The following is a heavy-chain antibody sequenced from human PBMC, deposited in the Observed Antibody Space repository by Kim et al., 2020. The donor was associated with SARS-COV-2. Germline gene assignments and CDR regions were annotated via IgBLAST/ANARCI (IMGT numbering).Heavy chain of an antibody. CDR3: ARGEGFYGGAEYFQH. CDR1: GGSFSGYY. V-gene: IGHV4-34*01. Sequence: SETLSLTCAVYGGSFSGYYWSWIRQPPGKGLEWIGEINHSGSTNYNPSLKSRVTISVDTSKNQFSLKLSSVTAADTAVYYCARGEGFYGGAEYFQHWGQGTLVTVSS. CDR2: INHSGST. D-gene: IGHD4-17*01. J-gene: IGHJ1*01.